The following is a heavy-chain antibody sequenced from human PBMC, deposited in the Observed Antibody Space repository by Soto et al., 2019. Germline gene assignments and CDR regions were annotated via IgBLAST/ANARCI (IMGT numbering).Heavy chain of an antibody. V-gene: IGHV4-39*01. Sequence: SETLSLTCTVSGGSISSSSYYWGWIRQPPGKGLEWIGSIYYSGSTYYNPSLKSRVTISVDTSKNQFSLKLSSVTAADTAVYYCATPYSSRYYYYYGMDVWGQGTTVTVSS. CDR3: ATPYSSRYYYYYGMDV. CDR1: GGSISSSSYY. J-gene: IGHJ6*02. D-gene: IGHD6-13*01. CDR2: IYYSGST.